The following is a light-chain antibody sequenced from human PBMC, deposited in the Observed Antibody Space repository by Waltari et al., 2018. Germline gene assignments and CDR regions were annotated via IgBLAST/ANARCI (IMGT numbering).Light chain of an antibody. CDR1: DSNIGAGDD. Sequence: QSVLTQPPSVSGAQGQRVTISCTGSDSNIGAGDDVHWYQQLPGTAPKLLIYGNTNRPSGVPDRFSGSKSGTSGSLAITGLQAEDEAYYYCQSYDRSLTGSWVFGGGTKLTVL. V-gene: IGLV1-40*01. CDR3: QSYDRSLTGSWV. CDR2: GNT. J-gene: IGLJ3*02.